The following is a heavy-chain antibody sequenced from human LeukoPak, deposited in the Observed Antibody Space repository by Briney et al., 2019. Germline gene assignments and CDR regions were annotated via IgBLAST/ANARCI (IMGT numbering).Heavy chain of an antibody. CDR1: GFTFSSDA. J-gene: IGHJ4*02. CDR2: ISYDGSNK. V-gene: IGHV3-30*04. Sequence: GRSLRLSCAASGFTFSSDAMHWVRQAPGKGLEWVAVISYDGSNKYYADSVKGRFTISRDNSKNTLYLQMNSLRAEDTAVYYCARVYYLYGSWYYFDYWGQGTLVTVSS. CDR3: ARVYYLYGSWYYFDY. D-gene: IGHD2/OR15-2a*01.